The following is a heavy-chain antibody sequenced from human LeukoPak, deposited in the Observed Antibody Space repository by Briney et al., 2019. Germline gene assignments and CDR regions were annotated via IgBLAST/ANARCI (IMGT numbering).Heavy chain of an antibody. CDR3: ARGRAVSGTYFDY. CDR1: GFTFSSYS. V-gene: IGHV3-21*04. Sequence: GGSLRLSCAASGFTFSSYSMHWVRQAPGKGLEWVSCISASSSYINHADSVEGRFTISRDNAKNSLYLQMNSLRAEDTAVYYCARGRAVSGTYFDYWGQGTLVSVSS. CDR2: ISASSSYI. D-gene: IGHD6-19*01. J-gene: IGHJ4*02.